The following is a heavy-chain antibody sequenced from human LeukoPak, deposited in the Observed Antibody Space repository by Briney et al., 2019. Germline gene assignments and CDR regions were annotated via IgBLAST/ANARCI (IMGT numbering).Heavy chain of an antibody. CDR2: IYSGGST. CDR1: GFTVGTNS. J-gene: IGHJ1*01. V-gene: IGHV3-53*01. D-gene: IGHD2-21*01. CDR3: ASAREYCGSAECYEYFQH. Sequence: GGSLRLSCAASGFTVGTNSMSWGRQSPGKGLEWVSVIYSGGSTYYADSVNGRFTISRDNSRNTLFLQMNSLRAEDTALYYCASAREYCGSAECYEYFQHWGQGTLVTVSS.